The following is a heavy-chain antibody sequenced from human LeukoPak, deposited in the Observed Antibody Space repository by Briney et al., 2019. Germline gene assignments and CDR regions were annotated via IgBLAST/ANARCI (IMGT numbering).Heavy chain of an antibody. CDR2: IKADGGEK. D-gene: IGHD6-19*01. CDR3: ARDQYSSGWVSGGDY. Sequence: GGSLRLSCAASGFTFSTYWMNWFRQTPGKGLEWVAKIKADGGEKDHVASVKGRFTISRDNAKNSLYLQMDSLRAEDTAVYYCARDQYSSGWVSGGDYWGQGTLVTVSS. V-gene: IGHV3-7*01. CDR1: GFTFSTYW. J-gene: IGHJ4*02.